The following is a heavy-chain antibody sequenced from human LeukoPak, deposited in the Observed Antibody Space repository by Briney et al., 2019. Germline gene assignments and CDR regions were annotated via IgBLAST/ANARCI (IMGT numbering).Heavy chain of an antibody. D-gene: IGHD2-21*01. CDR2: IYYSGST. CDR1: GGSISSNTYS. J-gene: IGHJ6*03. V-gene: IGHV4-39*07. CDR3: ARLVGYYYYYMDV. Sequence: SETLSLTCTVSGGSISSNTYSWGWIRQPPGKGLEWIGSIYYSGSTYYNPSLKSRVTISVDTSKNQFSLKLSSVTAADTAVYYCARLVGYYYYYMDVWGKGTTVTVSS.